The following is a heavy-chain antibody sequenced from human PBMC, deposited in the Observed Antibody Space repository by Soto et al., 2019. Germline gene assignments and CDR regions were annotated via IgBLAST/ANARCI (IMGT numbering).Heavy chain of an antibody. CDR3: ARSAYRSSWHYLPDY. D-gene: IGHD6-13*01. CDR1: GGTFSSYA. Sequence: QVQLVQSGAEVKKPGSSVKVSCKASGGTFSSYAISWVRQAPGQGLEWMGGIIPIFGTANYAKKFQGRVKINGDESTTTAYMELSSLRSAVTAVYYCARSAYRSSWHYLPDYWGQGTLVTVSS. V-gene: IGHV1-69*12. J-gene: IGHJ4*02. CDR2: IIPIFGTA.